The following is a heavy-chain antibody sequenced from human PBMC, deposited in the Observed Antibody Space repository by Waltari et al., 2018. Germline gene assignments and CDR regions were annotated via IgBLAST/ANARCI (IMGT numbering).Heavy chain of an antibody. Sequence: QVQLQESGPGLVKPSETLSLTCTVSGGSISSYYWSWIRQHPGKGLEWIGYIYYSGSTNYNPSLKSRVTISVDTSKNQFSRKRSSVTAADTAVYYCARAPTYYYDSSGRRAGSEGAFDIWGQGTMVTVSS. D-gene: IGHD3-22*01. J-gene: IGHJ3*02. CDR3: ARAPTYYYDSSGRRAGSEGAFDI. CDR2: IYYSGST. V-gene: IGHV4-59*01. CDR1: GGSISSYY.